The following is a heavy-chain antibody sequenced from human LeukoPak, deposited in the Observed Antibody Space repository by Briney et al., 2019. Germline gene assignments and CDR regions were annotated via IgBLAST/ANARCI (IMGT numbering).Heavy chain of an antibody. D-gene: IGHD3-3*01. J-gene: IGHJ4*02. V-gene: IGHV4-30-4*01. CDR1: GGSISSGDYY. Sequence: SQTLSLTCTVSGGSISSGDYYWSWIRQPPGKGLEWIGYIYYSGSTYYNPSLKSRVTISVDTSKNQFSLKLSSVTAADTAVYYCARERFWSGYSDYWGQGTLVIVSS. CDR3: ARERFWSGYSDY. CDR2: IYYSGST.